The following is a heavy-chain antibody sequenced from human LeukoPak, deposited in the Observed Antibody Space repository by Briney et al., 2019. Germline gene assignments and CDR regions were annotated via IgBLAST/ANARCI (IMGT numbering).Heavy chain of an antibody. CDR2: ISGSGDTT. D-gene: IGHD1-26*01. CDR1: GFTFSDFA. Sequence: GGSLRLSCAASGFTFSDFAMTWVRQAPGKGLEWVSVISGSGDTTYYSDSVKGRFTISRDSSSNTLYLQMNSLRAEDTAVYYCARETLRFDSWGQGTLVTVSS. V-gene: IGHV3-23*01. CDR3: ARETLRFDS. J-gene: IGHJ4*02.